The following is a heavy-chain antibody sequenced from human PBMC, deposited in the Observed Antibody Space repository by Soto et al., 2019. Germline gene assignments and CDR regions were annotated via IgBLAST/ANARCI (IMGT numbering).Heavy chain of an antibody. J-gene: IGHJ6*02. CDR2: IKPDGSEQ. D-gene: IGHD1-20*01. CDR3: ARGNWNYYYGFDV. Sequence: PGGSLRLSCAASEFTFDKYYMTWVRQAPGKGPEWVANIKPDGSEQYYVDSVKGRFTISRDNDNNSLYLQMNSLRAEDTAVYFCARGNWNYYYGFDVWGQGTTVTVSS. V-gene: IGHV3-7*01. CDR1: EFTFDKYY.